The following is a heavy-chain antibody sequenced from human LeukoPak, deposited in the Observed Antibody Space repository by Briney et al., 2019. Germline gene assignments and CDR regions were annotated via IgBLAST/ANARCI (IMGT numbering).Heavy chain of an antibody. CDR1: GGSISNWY. D-gene: IGHD1-26*01. V-gene: IGHV4-4*09. CDR3: ATNQMWGGGYLFYYMDV. Sequence: KPSETLSLTCAVSGGSISNWYWSWIRQPPGKGLEWIGSISTSGSTNYNPSLKSRVIISVDTSKKQFSLKLRSVTAADTAVYFCATNQMWGGGYLFYYMDVWGKGTTVTVSS. CDR2: ISTSGST. J-gene: IGHJ6*03.